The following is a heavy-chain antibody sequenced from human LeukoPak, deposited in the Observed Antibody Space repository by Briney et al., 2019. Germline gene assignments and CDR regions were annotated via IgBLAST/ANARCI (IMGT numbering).Heavy chain of an antibody. J-gene: IGHJ3*02. Sequence: GASVKVSCKASGYTFTGYYMHWVRQAPGQGLEWMGWISAYNGNTNYAQKLQGRVTMTTDTSTSTAYMELRSLRSDDTAVYYCARSYNWLDAFDIWGQGTMVTVSS. CDR3: ARSYNWLDAFDI. CDR2: ISAYNGNT. V-gene: IGHV1-18*04. D-gene: IGHD1-20*01. CDR1: GYTFTGYY.